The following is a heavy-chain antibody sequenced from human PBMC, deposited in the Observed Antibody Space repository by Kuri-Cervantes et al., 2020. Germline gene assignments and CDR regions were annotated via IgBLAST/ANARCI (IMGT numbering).Heavy chain of an antibody. J-gene: IGHJ6*03. CDR1: GFTFSSYS. Sequence: GESLKISCAASGFTFSSYSMNWVRQAPGKGLEWVSYISSSSSTIYYADSVKGRFTISRDNAKNSLYLQMNSLRAEDTAVYYCARDYLEVFGVVINYYYYYYMDVWGKGTTVTVSS. V-gene: IGHV3-48*01. CDR2: ISSSSSTI. D-gene: IGHD3-3*01. CDR3: ARDYLEVFGVVINYYYYYYMDV.